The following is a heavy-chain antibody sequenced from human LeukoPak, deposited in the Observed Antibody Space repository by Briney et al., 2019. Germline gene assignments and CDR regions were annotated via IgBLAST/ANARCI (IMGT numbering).Heavy chain of an antibody. V-gene: IGHV4-34*01. CDR2: INHSGST. CDR1: GGSFSGYY. CDR3: ARRGGPGYGYIVDTAMVPPSGNDY. D-gene: IGHD5-18*01. Sequence: SETLSLTCAVYGGSFSGYYWSWIRQPPGKGLEWIGEINHSGSTNYNPSLKSRVTISVDTSKNQFSLKLSSLTAADTAVYYCARRGGPGYGYIVDTAMVPPSGNDYWGQGTLVTVSS. J-gene: IGHJ4*02.